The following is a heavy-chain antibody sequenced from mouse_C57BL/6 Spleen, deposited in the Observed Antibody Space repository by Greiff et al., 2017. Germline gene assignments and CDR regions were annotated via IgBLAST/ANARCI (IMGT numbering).Heavy chain of an antibody. Sequence: QVQLKESGAELVKPGASVKLSCKASGYTFTEYTIHWVKQRSGQGLEWIGWFYPGSGSIKYNEKFKDKATLTADKSSSTVYMELSRLTSEDSAVYFCARHEETYGSSPYYYAMDYWGQGTSVTVSS. CDR1: GYTFTEYT. CDR3: ARHEETYGSSPYYYAMDY. V-gene: IGHV1-62-2*01. J-gene: IGHJ4*01. D-gene: IGHD1-1*01. CDR2: FYPGSGSI.